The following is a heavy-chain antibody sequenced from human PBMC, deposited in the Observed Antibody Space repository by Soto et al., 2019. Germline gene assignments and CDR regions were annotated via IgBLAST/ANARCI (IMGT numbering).Heavy chain of an antibody. CDR2: IYNSGST. CDR1: GGSISSYY. CDR3: ARHPTYYVTSGYPDY. V-gene: IGHV4-59*08. Sequence: SETLSLTCTVPGGSISSYYWSWIRQPPGKGLEWIGYIYNSGSTNYNPSLKSRVTISLDTPKNQFSLKLSSVTAADTAVYYCARHPTYYVTSGYPDYWGQGTLVTVS. J-gene: IGHJ4*02. D-gene: IGHD3-22*01.